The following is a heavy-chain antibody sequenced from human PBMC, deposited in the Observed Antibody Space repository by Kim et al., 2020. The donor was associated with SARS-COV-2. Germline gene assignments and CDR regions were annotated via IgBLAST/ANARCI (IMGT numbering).Heavy chain of an antibody. Sequence: GGSLRLSCAASGFTFSSYAMHWVRQAPDKGLEWVAVISYDGSNKYYADSVKGRFTISRDNSKNTLYLQMNSLRAEDTAVYYCARDRNYYDSSGYYYPRYYYYYGMDVWGQGTTVTVSS. D-gene: IGHD3-22*01. J-gene: IGHJ6*02. CDR2: ISYDGSNK. CDR1: GFTFSSYA. CDR3: ARDRNYYDSSGYYYPRYYYYYGMDV. V-gene: IGHV3-30-3*01.